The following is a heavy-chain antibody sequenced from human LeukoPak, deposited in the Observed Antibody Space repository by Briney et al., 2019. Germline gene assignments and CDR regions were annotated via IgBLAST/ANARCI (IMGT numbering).Heavy chain of an antibody. CDR3: ARVIIVTSGCAFDI. V-gene: IGHV4-39*01. CDR2: IYYSGST. Sequence: SETLSLTCTVSGGSISSSSYYWGWIRQPPGKGLEWIGSIYYSGSTYYKPSLKSRVTISVDTSKNQFSLKLSSVTAADTAVYYCARVIIVTSGCAFDIWGQGTMVTVSS. CDR1: GGSISSSSYY. J-gene: IGHJ3*02. D-gene: IGHD3-10*01.